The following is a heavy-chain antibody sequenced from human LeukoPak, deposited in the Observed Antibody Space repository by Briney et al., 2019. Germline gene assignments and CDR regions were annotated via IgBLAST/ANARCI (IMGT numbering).Heavy chain of an antibody. CDR1: GFTVCGNY. D-gene: IGHD3-10*01. J-gene: IGHJ4*02. Sequence: GGSLRLSCAASGFTVCGNYMSWVRQAPGKGLEWLSVIHRGGNTYYADSVKGRFTISRDSSKNTVFLQMDSLRAEDTAVYYCARDPGYGLGVDYGDYWGQGTLVTVSS. CDR3: ARDPGYGLGVDYGDY. CDR2: IHRGGNT. V-gene: IGHV3-66*01.